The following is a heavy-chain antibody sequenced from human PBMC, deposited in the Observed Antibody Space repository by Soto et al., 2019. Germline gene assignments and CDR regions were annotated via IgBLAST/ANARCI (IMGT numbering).Heavy chain of an antibody. CDR2: IIPIFGTA. V-gene: IGHV1-69*13. CDR3: ARSRVAVTVRLDY. Sequence: SVKVFCKASGGTFSSYAISWVRQAPGQGLEWMGGIIPIFGTANYAQKFQGRVTITADESTSTAYMELSSLRSEDTAVYYCARSRVAVTVRLDYWGQGTLVTVSS. D-gene: IGHD2-21*02. J-gene: IGHJ4*02. CDR1: GGTFSSYA.